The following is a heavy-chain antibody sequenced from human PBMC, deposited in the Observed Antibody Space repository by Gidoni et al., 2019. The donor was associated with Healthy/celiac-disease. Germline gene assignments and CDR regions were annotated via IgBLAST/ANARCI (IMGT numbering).Heavy chain of an antibody. CDR2: IYYSGST. V-gene: IGHV4-39*01. CDR1: GGSISSSSYY. J-gene: IGHJ6*02. CDR3: ASVTGATWTNFYYYYGMDV. D-gene: IGHD7-27*01. Sequence: QLQLQQSGPGLVKPSETLSLTCTVSGGSISSSSYYWCLLRQPPGKGLEWIGSIYYSGSTYYNPSLKSRVTISVDTSKNQFSLKLSSVTAADTAVYYCASVTGATWTNFYYYYGMDVWGQGTTVTVSS.